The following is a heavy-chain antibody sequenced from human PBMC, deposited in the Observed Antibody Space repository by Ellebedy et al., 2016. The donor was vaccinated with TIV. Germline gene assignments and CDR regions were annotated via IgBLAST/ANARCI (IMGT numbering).Heavy chain of an antibody. D-gene: IGHD3-3*01. Sequence: ASVKVSCXASGHSFTAYGIHWVRQAPGQSLEWLGWINTGNGNTKYSQKFQGRVTIMTDTSATTASMELSSLMSEDTAVYYCATREWQDPMDVWGQGTTVTVSS. CDR2: INTGNGNT. CDR1: GHSFTAYG. V-gene: IGHV1-3*04. J-gene: IGHJ6*02. CDR3: ATREWQDPMDV.